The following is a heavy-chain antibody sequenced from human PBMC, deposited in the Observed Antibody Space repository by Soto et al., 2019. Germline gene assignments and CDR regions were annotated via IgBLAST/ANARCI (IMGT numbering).Heavy chain of an antibody. CDR2: IYYSGST. Sequence: SETLSLTCTVSGCSISSNLYYWGWIRQYPGKGLEWIGCIYYSGSTYYNPSLKSRLTISVDTSKNQSSLKLSSVTAADTAVYYCARHVPEQQLAWFDPWGQGTQVTVSS. V-gene: IGHV4-39*01. D-gene: IGHD6-13*01. CDR1: GCSISSNLYY. J-gene: IGHJ5*02. CDR3: ARHVPEQQLAWFDP.